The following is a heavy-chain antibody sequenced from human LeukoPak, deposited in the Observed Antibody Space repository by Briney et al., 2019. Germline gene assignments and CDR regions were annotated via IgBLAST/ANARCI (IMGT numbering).Heavy chain of an antibody. CDR3: ALSRRRERRGGYSLYYFDY. J-gene: IGHJ4*02. Sequence: PSETLSLTCTVSGGSISSGGYYWSWIRQPPGKGLEWIGYIYTSGSTNYNPSLKSRVTMSVDTSKNQFSLKLSSVTAADTAVYYCALSRRRERRGGYSLYYFDYWGQGTLVTVSS. CDR2: IYTSGST. V-gene: IGHV4-61*08. CDR1: GGSISSGGYY. D-gene: IGHD3-22*01.